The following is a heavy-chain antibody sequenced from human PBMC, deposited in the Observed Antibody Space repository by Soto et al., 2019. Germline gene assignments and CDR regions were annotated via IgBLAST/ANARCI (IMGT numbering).Heavy chain of an antibody. CDR2: IIPILGIA. Sequence: AAVKVSCKAPGGTFSRYKLRWVRPASGQGLEWRGRIIPILGIANYAQKFEGRVTITADKSKSTAYMELRRLRSEDTGLYFFARYPYDSSVYSPFYW. V-gene: IGHV1-69*02. D-gene: IGHD3-22*01. CDR3: ARYPYDSSVYSPFYW. CDR1: GGTFSRYK. J-gene: IGHJ2*01.